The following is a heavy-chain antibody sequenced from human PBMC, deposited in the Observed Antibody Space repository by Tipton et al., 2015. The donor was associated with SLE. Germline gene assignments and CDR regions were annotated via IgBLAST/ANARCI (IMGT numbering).Heavy chain of an antibody. CDR1: GFTFSSYA. J-gene: IGHJ4*02. CDR3: VNAYYYDSSGPFDY. CDR2: ISSNGGST. Sequence: SLRLSCSASGFTFSSYAMHWVRQAPGKGLEYVSGISSNGGSTYYADSVKGRFTISRDNSKNTLYLQMSSLRAEDTAVYYCVNAYYYDSSGPFDYWGQGTLVTVSS. D-gene: IGHD3-22*01. V-gene: IGHV3-64D*06.